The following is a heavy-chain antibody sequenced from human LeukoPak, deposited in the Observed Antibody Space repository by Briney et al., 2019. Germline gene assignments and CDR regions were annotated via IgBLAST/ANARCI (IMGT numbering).Heavy chain of an antibody. Sequence: GASVKVSCKASGYTFTGYYMHWVRQAPGQGLELMGRINPNSGGTNYAQKFQGRATMTRDTSINTAYMDLSRLRSDDTAVYYCARGRNSVYYFNVVAPSYFDYWGQGTLVTVSS. CDR3: ARGRNSVYYFNVVAPSYFDY. J-gene: IGHJ4*02. CDR2: INPNSGGT. V-gene: IGHV1-2*06. D-gene: IGHD3-22*01. CDR1: GYTFTGYY.